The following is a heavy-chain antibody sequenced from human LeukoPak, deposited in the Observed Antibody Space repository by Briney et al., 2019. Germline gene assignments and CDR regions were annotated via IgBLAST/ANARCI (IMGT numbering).Heavy chain of an antibody. D-gene: IGHD2-21*02. V-gene: IGHV4-59*11. CDR3: ARGVVVTAFDY. CDR2: IYYSGST. Sequence: SETLSLTCIVSGGSISNRCWSWIRQPPGKRLEWIGYIYYSGSTNYNPSLKSRVTISVDTSEKQFSLKLSSVTAADTAVYYCARGVVVTAFDYWGQGTLVTVSS. CDR1: GGSISNRC. J-gene: IGHJ4*02.